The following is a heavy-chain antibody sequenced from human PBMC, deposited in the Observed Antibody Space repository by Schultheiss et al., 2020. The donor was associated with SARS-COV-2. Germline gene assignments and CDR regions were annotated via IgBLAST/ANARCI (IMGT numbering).Heavy chain of an antibody. J-gene: IGHJ4*02. CDR1: GYTFTSYY. CDR2: INPSGGST. Sequence: ASVKVSCKASGYTFTSYYMHWVRQAPGQGLEWMGIINPSGGSTSYAQKFQGRVTMTRDTSISTAYMELSRLRSDDTAVYYCARTPSHYFDYWGQGTLVTVSS. V-gene: IGHV1-46*01. CDR3: ARTPSHYFDY. D-gene: IGHD2-15*01.